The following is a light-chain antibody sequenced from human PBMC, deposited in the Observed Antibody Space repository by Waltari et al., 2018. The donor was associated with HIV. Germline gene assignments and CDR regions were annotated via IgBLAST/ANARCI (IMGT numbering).Light chain of an antibody. CDR3: ASVTGDHTLV. Sequence: SAVTQPASVSGLPGQSITISFTGDDSDFGLYNVVSWSQQHPGTLPRLILYDVDSRASGISVRFSGSMSGHTASLNISGLRAEDEADDYCASVTGDHTLVFGGGTKVTVL. CDR1: DSDFGLYNV. V-gene: IGLV2-14*03. J-gene: IGLJ3*02. CDR2: DVD.